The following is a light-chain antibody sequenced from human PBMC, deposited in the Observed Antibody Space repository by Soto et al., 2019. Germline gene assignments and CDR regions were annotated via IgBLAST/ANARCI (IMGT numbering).Light chain of an antibody. V-gene: IGKV1-33*01. CDR3: QQFDSVPCT. CDR2: DAS. Sequence: IQMTQSPSSLSASVGDRVTITCQASQDITNYLIWYQQKPGKAPKLLIYDASSLGTGVSSRFSGSGSGTHFTLTISSLQPEDIATYYCQQFDSVPCTFGQGTKLENK. J-gene: IGKJ2*02. CDR1: QDITNY.